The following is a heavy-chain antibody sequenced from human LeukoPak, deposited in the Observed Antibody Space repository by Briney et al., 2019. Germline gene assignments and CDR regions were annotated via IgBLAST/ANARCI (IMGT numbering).Heavy chain of an antibody. D-gene: IGHD1-26*01. CDR2: IIPIFGTA. V-gene: IGHV1-69*13. CDR3: ARDPISAGATLGGFDY. J-gene: IGHJ4*02. Sequence: ASVKVSCKASGGTFSSYAISWVRQAPGQGLEWMGGIIPIFGTANYAQKFQGRVTITADESTSTAYMELNSLRSEDTAVYYCARDPISAGATLGGFDYWGQGTLVTVSS. CDR1: GGTFSSYA.